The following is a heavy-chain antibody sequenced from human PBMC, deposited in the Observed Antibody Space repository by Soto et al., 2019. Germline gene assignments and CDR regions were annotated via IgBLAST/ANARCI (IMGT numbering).Heavy chain of an antibody. D-gene: IGHD6-19*01. J-gene: IGHJ5*02. CDR1: GFIFSTYG. Sequence: QVQLVESGGGVVLPGKSLRLSCAASGFIFSTYGMHWVRQAPGKGLEWVTMTSSDGSSKYYADSVKGRFTISRDNSRNTLYLQMNSLRPEDTAVYYCAKDLYGSGWYNYFDPWGQGTLVTVSS. V-gene: IGHV3-30*18. CDR3: AKDLYGSGWYNYFDP. CDR2: TSSDGSSK.